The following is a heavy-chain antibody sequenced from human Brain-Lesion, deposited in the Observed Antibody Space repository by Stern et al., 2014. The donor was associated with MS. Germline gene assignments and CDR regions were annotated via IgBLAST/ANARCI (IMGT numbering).Heavy chain of an antibody. CDR2: IKEDGSDK. D-gene: IGHD3-22*01. CDR1: GFTFNNFW. CDR3: ARDYGTTNYYMSAFDL. V-gene: IGHV3-7*01. J-gene: IGHJ3*01. Sequence: EVQLVESGGGLAQPGGSLRLSCAASGFTFNNFWMTWVRPAPGKGLEWVAPIKEDGSDKKYLNSVKGRFTISRDNAKKSLYLQMNSLRAEDTAVYYCARDYGTTNYYMSAFDLWGQGTMVSVSS.